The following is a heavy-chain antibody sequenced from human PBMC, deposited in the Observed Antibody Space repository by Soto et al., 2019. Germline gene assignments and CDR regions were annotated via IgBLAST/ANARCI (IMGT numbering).Heavy chain of an antibody. D-gene: IGHD2-2*01. Sequence: PGGSLRLSCAAAGFTFSDYAMRWVRHVPGQGLEWGAVISFDGNIKYDAESVKGRFTISRDNSKNTLFLQMNRLNGEDAAVYCGPSAPRRYCTSLSCLGLYGLDVWGQGTTLTVSS. J-gene: IGHJ6*02. CDR2: ISFDGNIK. V-gene: IGHV3-30-3*01. CDR3: PSAPRRYCTSLSCLGLYGLDV. CDR1: GFTFSDYA.